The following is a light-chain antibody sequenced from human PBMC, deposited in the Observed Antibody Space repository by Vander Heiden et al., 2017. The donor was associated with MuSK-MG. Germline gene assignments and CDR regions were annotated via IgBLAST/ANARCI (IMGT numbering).Light chain of an antibody. CDR3: QQSDSTPLIT. V-gene: IGKV1-39*01. CDR2: AAS. Sequence: DIQMTQSPSSLSASVGDRVTITCRASQSISSYLNWYQQKPGKAPKLLIYAASSLQSGVTSRFSGSGSGTDFTLTISSRQPEDFATYYCQQSDSTPLITFGQGTRLEIK. CDR1: QSISSY. J-gene: IGKJ5*01.